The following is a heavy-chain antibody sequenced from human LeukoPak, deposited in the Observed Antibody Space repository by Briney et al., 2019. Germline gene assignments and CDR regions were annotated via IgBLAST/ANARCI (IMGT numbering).Heavy chain of an antibody. CDR1: VFTFSGYD. J-gene: IGHJ4*02. Sequence: GGSLRLSCAASVFTFSGYDMHWVRQAPGKGLEWVSCISSSGGIIYYADSVKDRFTISRGHAKNSLYLQMNSLRAGDTAVYYCARNLDVWGQGTLVTVSS. CDR3: ARNLDV. V-gene: IGHV3-48*03. CDR2: ISSSGGII. D-gene: IGHD1-1*01.